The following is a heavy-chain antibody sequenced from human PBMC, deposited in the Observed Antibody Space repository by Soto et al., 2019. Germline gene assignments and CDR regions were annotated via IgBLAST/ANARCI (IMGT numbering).Heavy chain of an antibody. V-gene: IGHV2-5*02. Sequence: QITLKESGPTLVKPTQTLTLTCTFSGFSLSTSAVGVGWIRQPPGKALEWLAFIYWDDDKRYSPSLKSSLTITKDTSRHQVVLTMSNIDPVDTVTYYWAHLVVAGLTDSFDYWGQGTLVTVSS. CDR1: GFSLSTSAVG. CDR3: AHLVVAGLTDSFDY. J-gene: IGHJ4*02. D-gene: IGHD2-15*01. CDR2: IYWDDDK.